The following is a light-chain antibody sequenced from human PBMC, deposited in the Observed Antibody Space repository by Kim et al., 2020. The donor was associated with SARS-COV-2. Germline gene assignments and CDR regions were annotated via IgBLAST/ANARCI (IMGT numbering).Light chain of an antibody. CDR1: KLGDKY. V-gene: IGLV3-1*01. CDR3: QAWASSGV. Sequence: SSELTQPPSVSVSPGQTASITCSGDKLGDKYACWYQQKPGQSPVLVIYQDSKRPSGIPERFSGSNSGNTATLTISGTQAMDEADYYCQAWASSGVFGGGTQLTVL. J-gene: IGLJ3*02. CDR2: QDS.